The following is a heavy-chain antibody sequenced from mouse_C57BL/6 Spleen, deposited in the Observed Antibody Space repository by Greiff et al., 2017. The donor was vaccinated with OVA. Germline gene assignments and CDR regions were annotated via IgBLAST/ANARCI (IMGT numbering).Heavy chain of an antibody. D-gene: IGHD1-1*01. CDR3: ARTPVVATRYFDY. Sequence: QVHVKQPGAELVKPGASVKLSCKASGYTFTSYWMQWVKQRPGQGLEWIGEIDPSDSYTNYNQKFKGKATLTVDTSSSTAYMQLSSLTSEDSAVYYGARTPVVATRYFDYWGQGTTLTVSS. CDR1: GYTFTSYW. V-gene: IGHV1-50*01. CDR2: IDPSDSYT. J-gene: IGHJ2*01.